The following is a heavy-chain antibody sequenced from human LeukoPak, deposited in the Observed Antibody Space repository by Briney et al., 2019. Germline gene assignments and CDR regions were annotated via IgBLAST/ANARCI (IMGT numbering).Heavy chain of an antibody. D-gene: IGHD1-26*01. CDR3: ARDPSPVGATLFY. CDR1: GGTFSSYA. V-gene: IGHV1-69*04. CDR2: IIPILGIA. Sequence: GASVKVSCKASGGTFSSYAISWVRQAPGQGLEWMGRIIPILGIANYAQKFQGRVTITADKSTSTAYMELSSLRFEDTAVYYCARDPSPVGATLFYWGQGTLVTVSS. J-gene: IGHJ4*02.